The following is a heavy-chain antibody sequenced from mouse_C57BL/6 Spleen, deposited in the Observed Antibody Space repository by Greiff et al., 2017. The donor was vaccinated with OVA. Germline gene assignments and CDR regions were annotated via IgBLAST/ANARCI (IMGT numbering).Heavy chain of an antibody. Sequence: QVQLKQPGAELVKPGASVKLSCKASGYTFTSYWMHWVKQRPGRGLEWIGRIDPNSGGTKYNEKFKSKATLTVDKPSSTAYMQLSSLTSEDSAVYYCARYVPYAMDYWGQGTSVTVSS. V-gene: IGHV1-72*01. J-gene: IGHJ4*01. CDR3: ARYVPYAMDY. CDR1: GYTFTSYW. CDR2: IDPNSGGT.